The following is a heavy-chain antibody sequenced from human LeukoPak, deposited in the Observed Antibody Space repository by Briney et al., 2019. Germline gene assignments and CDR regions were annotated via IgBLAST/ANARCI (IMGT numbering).Heavy chain of an antibody. CDR2: ISGSGGST. J-gene: IGHJ4*02. CDR1: GFTFSSFA. D-gene: IGHD1-26*01. V-gene: IGHV3-23*01. CDR3: AKDLVGATSYYFDY. Sequence: GGSLRLSCAASGFTFSSFAMSWVRQAPGKGLEWVSAISGSGGSTYYADSVKGRFTISRDNSKNTLYLQMNSLRAEDTAVYYCAKDLVGATSYYFDYWGQGTLVTVSS.